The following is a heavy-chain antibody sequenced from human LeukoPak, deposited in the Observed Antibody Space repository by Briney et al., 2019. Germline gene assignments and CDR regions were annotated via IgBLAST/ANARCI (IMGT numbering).Heavy chain of an antibody. CDR2: IKQDGSEK. Sequence: GGSLRLSCAASGFTFNKAWMSWVRQAPGKGLEWVANIKQDGSEKYYVDSVKGRFTISRDNAKNSLYLQMNSLRAEDTAVYYCASRNSLFIWGQGTLVTVSS. J-gene: IGHJ4*02. D-gene: IGHD4-23*01. V-gene: IGHV3-7*01. CDR3: ASRNSLFI. CDR1: GFTFNKAW.